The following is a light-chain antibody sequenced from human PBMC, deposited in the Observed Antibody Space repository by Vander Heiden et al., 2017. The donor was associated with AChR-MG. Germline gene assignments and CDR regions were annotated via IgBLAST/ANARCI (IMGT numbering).Light chain of an antibody. Sequence: DIVLTQSPAPLSLSPGERATLSCRASQSVSSYLAWYQQKPGQAPRLLIYDASNRATGIPARFSGSGSGTDFTLTISSLEPEDFAVYYCQQRSNWLTFGGGTKVKIK. CDR2: DAS. CDR1: QSVSSY. J-gene: IGKJ4*01. V-gene: IGKV3-11*01. CDR3: QQRSNWLT.